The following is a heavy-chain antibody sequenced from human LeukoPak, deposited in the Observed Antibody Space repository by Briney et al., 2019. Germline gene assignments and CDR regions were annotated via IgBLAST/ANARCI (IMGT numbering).Heavy chain of an antibody. V-gene: IGHV1-18*01. Sequence: ASVKVSCKASGYTFTSYGISWVRQAPGQGLEWMGWISAYNGNTNYAQKLQGRVTMTTDTSTSTAYMELRSLRSDDTAVYYCARDRLRIVGATKHDYWGQGTLVTVSS. J-gene: IGHJ4*02. CDR3: ARDRLRIVGATKHDY. CDR1: GYTFTSYG. CDR2: ISAYNGNT. D-gene: IGHD1-26*01.